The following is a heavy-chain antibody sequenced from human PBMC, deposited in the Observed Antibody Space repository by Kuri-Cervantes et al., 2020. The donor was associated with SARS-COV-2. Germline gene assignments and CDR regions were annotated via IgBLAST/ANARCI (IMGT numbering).Heavy chain of an antibody. Sequence: GESLKISCAASGFTFSSYSMNWARQAPGKGLEWVSSISSSSSYIYYADSVKGRFTISRDNAKNSLYLQMNSLRAEDTAVYYCARGGFLEWFLDYWGQGTLVTVSS. CDR1: GFTFSSYS. CDR2: ISSSSSYI. D-gene: IGHD3-3*01. V-gene: IGHV3-21*01. J-gene: IGHJ4*02. CDR3: ARGGFLEWFLDY.